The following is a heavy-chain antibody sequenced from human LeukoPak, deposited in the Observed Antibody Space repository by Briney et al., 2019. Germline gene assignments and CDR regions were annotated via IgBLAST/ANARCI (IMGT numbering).Heavy chain of an antibody. V-gene: IGHV3-53*01. Sequence: GWSLRLSCAASGFSVNSNYMTWVRQAPGKGLEWVSVLYTGGNTYYAESVQGRFSISRDNSRNTLFLQMNSLRAEDTAVYYCARGFYFVGRQPAYAFDFWGLGTLVTVSS. CDR3: ARGFYFVGRQPAYAFDF. D-gene: IGHD3-10*02. CDR2: LYTGGNT. CDR1: GFSVNSNY. J-gene: IGHJ4*02.